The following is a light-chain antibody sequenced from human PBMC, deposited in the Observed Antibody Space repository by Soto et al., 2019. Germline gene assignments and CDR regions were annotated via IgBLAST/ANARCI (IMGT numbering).Light chain of an antibody. CDR2: DAS. V-gene: IGKV3-15*01. J-gene: IGKJ3*01. CDR3: QHYNTWPLT. CDR1: QSVSSN. Sequence: ETVMTQSPATLSVSPGERPTLSCRASQSVSSNLAWYQQKPGQAPRLLIYDASTRATGIPARFSVSGSGTEFTLTISSLQSEDFAVYYCQHYNTWPLTFGPWTNVDIK.